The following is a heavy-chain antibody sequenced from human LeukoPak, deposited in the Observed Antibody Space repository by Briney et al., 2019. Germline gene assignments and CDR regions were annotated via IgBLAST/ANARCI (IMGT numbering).Heavy chain of an antibody. J-gene: IGHJ4*02. CDR3: ARSRGWLQSHPLGY. Sequence: SQTLSLTCAVYGGSFSGYYRSWIRQPPGKGLECIGEIHHSGSTNYNPSPKRRVTLSLDTPKNPSSPKLSAVTPADPAVYYCARSRGWLQSHPLGYWGQGTLVTVSS. CDR1: GGSFSGYY. D-gene: IGHD5-24*01. V-gene: IGHV4-34*01. CDR2: IHHSGST.